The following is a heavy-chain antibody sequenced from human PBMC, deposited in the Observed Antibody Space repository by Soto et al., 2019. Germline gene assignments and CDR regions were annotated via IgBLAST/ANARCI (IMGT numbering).Heavy chain of an antibody. CDR1: GFTFSSYW. CDR3: ARVHPEDYYDSSGSLDY. Sequence: GGSLRLSCAASGFTFSSYWMSWVRQAPGKGLEWVANIKQDGSEKYYVDSVKGRFTISRDNAKNSLYLQMNSLRAEDTAVYYCARVHPEDYYDSSGSLDYWGQGTLVTVSS. J-gene: IGHJ4*02. CDR2: IKQDGSEK. V-gene: IGHV3-7*01. D-gene: IGHD3-22*01.